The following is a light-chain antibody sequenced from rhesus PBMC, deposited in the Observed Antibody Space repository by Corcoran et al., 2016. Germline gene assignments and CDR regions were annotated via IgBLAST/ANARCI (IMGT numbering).Light chain of an antibody. CDR2: EVS. CDR3: GSYGGSNTLYI. Sequence: QAALTQPRSVSGSPGQSVTISCTGTSSDIGGYNYVSWYQQHPGTAPKLMIYEVSKRPSGVSDRFSGSRSGNTASLTISGLQGEDEADYFCGSYGGSNTLYIFGAGTRLTVL. J-gene: IGLJ1*01. CDR1: SSDIGGYNY. V-gene: IGLV2-32*02.